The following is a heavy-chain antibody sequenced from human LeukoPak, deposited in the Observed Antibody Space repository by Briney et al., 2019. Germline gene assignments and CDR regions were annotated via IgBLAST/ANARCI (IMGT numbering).Heavy chain of an antibody. CDR1: GFTVSSNY. Sequence: GGSLRLSCAASGFTVSSNYMSWVRQAPGKGLEWVSVIYSGGSTYYADSVKGRFTISRDNSKNTLYLQMNSLRAEDTAVYYCARDFRSGYTDFWGQGTLVTVSS. J-gene: IGHJ4*02. CDR2: IYSGGST. V-gene: IGHV3-66*01. D-gene: IGHD3-3*01. CDR3: ARDFRSGYTDF.